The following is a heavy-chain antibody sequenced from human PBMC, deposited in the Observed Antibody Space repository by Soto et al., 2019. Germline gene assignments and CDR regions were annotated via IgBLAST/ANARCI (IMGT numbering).Heavy chain of an antibody. CDR1: GFTFSSYS. CDR2: ISSSSSTI. Sequence: EVQLLESGGGLVQPGGSLRLSCAASGFTFSSYSMNWVRQAPGKGLEWVSYISSSSSTIYYADSVKGRFTISRDNAKNSLYLQMNSLRDEDTAVYYCARDGATMVRGVINRLVDYWGQGTLVTVSS. CDR3: ARDGATMVRGVINRLVDY. V-gene: IGHV3-48*02. J-gene: IGHJ4*02. D-gene: IGHD3-10*01.